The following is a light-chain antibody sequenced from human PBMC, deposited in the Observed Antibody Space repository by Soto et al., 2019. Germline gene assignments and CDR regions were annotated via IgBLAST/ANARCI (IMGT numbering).Light chain of an antibody. V-gene: IGLV2-14*02. Sequence: QSALTQPASVSGSPGQSITVSCTGSSSDVGSYNLVSWYQQYPGKATKLMVYDVSNRPSGVSNRFSGSKSGNTASLTISGLQAEDEADYYCSSFTVSSSVIFGGGTKLTVL. CDR1: SSDVGSYNL. CDR3: SSFTVSSSVI. J-gene: IGLJ2*01. CDR2: DVS.